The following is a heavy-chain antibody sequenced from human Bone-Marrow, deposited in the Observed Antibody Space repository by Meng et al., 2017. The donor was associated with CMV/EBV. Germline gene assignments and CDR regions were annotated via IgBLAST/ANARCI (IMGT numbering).Heavy chain of an antibody. V-gene: IGHV3-30*02. CDR3: AKLYDFWSGYPEDY. Sequence: GGSLRLSCAASGFTLSSYGMHWVRQAPGKGLEWVAFIRYDGSNKYYADSVKGRFTISRDNSKNTLYLQMNSLRAEDTAVYYCAKLYDFWSGYPEDYWGQGTLVTVSS. CDR2: IRYDGSNK. D-gene: IGHD3-3*01. CDR1: GFTLSSYG. J-gene: IGHJ4*02.